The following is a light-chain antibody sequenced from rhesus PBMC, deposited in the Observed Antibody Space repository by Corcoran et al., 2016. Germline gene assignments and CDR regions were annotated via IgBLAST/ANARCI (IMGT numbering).Light chain of an antibody. J-gene: IGKJ4*01. V-gene: IGKV1S8*01. CDR1: QNIYSN. CDR2: AAS. CDR3: QHYYENPLT. Sequence: DIQMTQSPSALSASVGDRVTISCRASQNIYSNLAWYQQKPGKAPKLLLYAASSLQTGIPSRFSGSGSVTDFTFTISSLQPEDSAAYYWQHYYENPLTFGGGTKVELK.